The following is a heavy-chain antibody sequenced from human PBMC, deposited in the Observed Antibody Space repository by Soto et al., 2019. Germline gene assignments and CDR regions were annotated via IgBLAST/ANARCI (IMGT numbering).Heavy chain of an antibody. J-gene: IGHJ5*02. CDR2: ISGSGGST. Sequence: LRLSCAASGFTFSSYAMSRVRQAPGKGLEWVSAISGSGGSTYYADSVKGRFTISRDNSKNTLYLQMNSLRAEDAAVYYCAKTNYDFWSGYYRDPGWFDPWGQGTLVTVSS. CDR1: GFTFSSYA. D-gene: IGHD3-3*01. V-gene: IGHV3-23*01. CDR3: AKTNYDFWSGYYRDPGWFDP.